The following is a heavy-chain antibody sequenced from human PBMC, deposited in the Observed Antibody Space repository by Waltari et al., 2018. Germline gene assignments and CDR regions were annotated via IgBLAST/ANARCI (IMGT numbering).Heavy chain of an antibody. Sequence: QVQLVQSGAEVKKPGASVKVSCKASGYTFTGYYMHWVRQAPGQGLEWMGWINPNSDDTNYARKFQGRVTMTRDTSISTAYLELSRLSSDDTAVYYCARETGARTNDYWGQGTLVTVSS. CDR1: GYTFTGYY. J-gene: IGHJ4*02. V-gene: IGHV1-2*02. CDR2: INPNSDDT. D-gene: IGHD1-26*01. CDR3: ARETGARTNDY.